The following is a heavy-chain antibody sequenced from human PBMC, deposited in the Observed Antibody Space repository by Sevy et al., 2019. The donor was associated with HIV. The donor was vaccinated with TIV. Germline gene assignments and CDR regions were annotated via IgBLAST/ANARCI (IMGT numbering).Heavy chain of an antibody. CDR3: AKLFYYYDSSGPFDY. D-gene: IGHD3-22*01. CDR1: GFTFSSYA. Sequence: GGSLRLSCAASGFTFSSYAMSWVRQAPGKGLEWVSAISGSGGSTYYADSVKGRFTISRDNSKNTLYLQMNSLRVEDTAVYYCAKLFYYYDSSGPFDYWGQGTLVTVSS. V-gene: IGHV3-23*01. CDR2: ISGSGGST. J-gene: IGHJ4*02.